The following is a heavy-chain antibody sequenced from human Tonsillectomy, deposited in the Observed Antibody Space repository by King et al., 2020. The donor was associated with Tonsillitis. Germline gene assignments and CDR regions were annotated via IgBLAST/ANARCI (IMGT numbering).Heavy chain of an antibody. CDR2: IYYSGGT. J-gene: IGHJ5*02. CDR3: ARHLTSGSGSPYWFDP. D-gene: IGHD3-10*01. V-gene: IGHV4-39*01. Sequence: QLQESGPGLVKPSETLSLTCTVSGGSISSSSYYWGWIRQPPGKGLEWIGSIYYSGGTYYNPSLKSRVTISVDTAKNQFSLKLSSVTAAETAVYYCARHLTSGSGSPYWFDPWGQGTLVTVSS. CDR1: GGSISSSSYY.